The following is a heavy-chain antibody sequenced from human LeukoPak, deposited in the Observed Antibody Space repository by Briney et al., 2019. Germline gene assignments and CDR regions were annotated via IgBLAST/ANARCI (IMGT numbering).Heavy chain of an antibody. CDR2: ITSSSTYV. Sequence: GGSLRLSCAASGFTFSSYCMNWVRQAPGKGLEWVSSITSSSTYVFYADSMKGRFTISRDNAKNSLYLQMNSLRDEDTAVYYCARDRRSGWYRDAFDMWGQGTMVTVSS. V-gene: IGHV3-21*01. D-gene: IGHD6-19*01. J-gene: IGHJ3*02. CDR1: GFTFSSYC. CDR3: ARDRRSGWYRDAFDM.